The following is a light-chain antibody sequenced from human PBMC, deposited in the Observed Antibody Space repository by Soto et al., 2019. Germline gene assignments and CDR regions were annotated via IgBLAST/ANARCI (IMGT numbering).Light chain of an antibody. Sequence: QTVVTQSSTASASLGSSVKLTCTLSSGHRSYIIAWHQQQPGKAPRYLMKVEGSGGYNKGSGVPDRFSGFSSGADRYLTISNLQSEDEADYYCETWDSNTRVFGGGTKLTV. CDR2: VEGSGGY. J-gene: IGLJ2*01. V-gene: IGLV4-60*03. CDR3: ETWDSNTRV. CDR1: SGHRSYI.